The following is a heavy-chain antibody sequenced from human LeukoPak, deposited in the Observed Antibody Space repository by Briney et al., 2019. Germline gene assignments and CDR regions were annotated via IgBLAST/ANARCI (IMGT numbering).Heavy chain of an antibody. CDR3: ARDLYVDIVATIPDAFDI. Sequence: GGSLRLSCAASGFTSSSYSMNWVRQAPGKGLEWVSYISSSSSTIYYADSVKGRFTISRDNAKNSLYLQMNSLRAEDTAVYYCARDLYVDIVATIPDAFDIWGQGTMVTVSS. V-gene: IGHV3-48*01. J-gene: IGHJ3*02. CDR1: GFTSSSYS. CDR2: ISSSSSTI. D-gene: IGHD5-12*01.